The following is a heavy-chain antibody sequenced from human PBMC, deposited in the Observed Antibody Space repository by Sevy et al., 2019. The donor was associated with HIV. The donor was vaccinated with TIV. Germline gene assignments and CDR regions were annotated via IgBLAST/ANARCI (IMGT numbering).Heavy chain of an antibody. D-gene: IGHD3-3*01. CDR2: ISTASSYI. Sequence: GGSLRLSCAASGFTFSYYSMNWVRQAPGKGLEWVSSISTASSYIYYADSLKGRVTIPIDNAKNPLYLQMNSLRADETAVYYCARGPYYDFRYFDLWGRGTLVTVSS. CDR3: ARGPYYDFRYFDL. J-gene: IGHJ2*01. CDR1: GFTFSYYS. V-gene: IGHV3-21*01.